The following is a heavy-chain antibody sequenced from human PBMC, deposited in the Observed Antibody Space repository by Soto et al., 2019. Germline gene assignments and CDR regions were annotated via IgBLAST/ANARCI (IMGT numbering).Heavy chain of an antibody. V-gene: IGHV3-48*03. Sequence: LRLSCAASGFTFSSYEMNWVRQAPGKGLEWVSYISSSGSTIYYADSVKGRFTISRDNAKNSLYLQMNSLRAEDTAVYYCASLQATVTTWDYWGQGTLVTVSS. J-gene: IGHJ4*02. CDR1: GFTFSSYE. CDR3: ASLQATVTTWDY. D-gene: IGHD4-17*01. CDR2: ISSSGSTI.